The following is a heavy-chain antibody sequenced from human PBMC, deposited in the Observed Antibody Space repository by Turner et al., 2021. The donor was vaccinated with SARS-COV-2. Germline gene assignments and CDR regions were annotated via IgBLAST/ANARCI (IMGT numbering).Heavy chain of an antibody. CDR1: GDKFSTNG. J-gene: IGHJ4*02. D-gene: IGHD4-4*01. CDR2: VVPIFGKS. CDR3: AREGYSGHFDH. Sequence: QVHLVQSGAEVKTPGSAVKVSCKVSGDKFSTNGISWVRQAPGKGLWWEGGVVPIFGKSNYAQKFQGRVTITADELTTTAYMELSRLTSEDTAVYFCAREGYSGHFDHWGQGTLVTVSS. V-gene: IGHV1-69*01.